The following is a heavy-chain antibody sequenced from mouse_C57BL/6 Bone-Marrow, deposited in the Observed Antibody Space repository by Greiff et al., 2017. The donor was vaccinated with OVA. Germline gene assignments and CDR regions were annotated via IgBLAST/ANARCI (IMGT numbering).Heavy chain of an antibody. CDR1: GYTFTSYW. D-gene: IGHD1-1*01. CDR2: IYPSDSET. Sequence: VQLQQPGAELVRPGSSVKLSCKASGYTFTSYWMDWVNQRPGQGLEWIGNIYPSDSETHYNQKFKDKATLTVDKSSSPAYMQLSSLTSEDSAVYYCASYGSSDYYARDYWGQGTSVTVSS. J-gene: IGHJ4*01. CDR3: ASYGSSDYYARDY. V-gene: IGHV1-61*01.